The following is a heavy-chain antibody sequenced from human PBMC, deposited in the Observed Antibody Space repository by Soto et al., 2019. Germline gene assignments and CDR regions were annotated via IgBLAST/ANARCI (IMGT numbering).Heavy chain of an antibody. J-gene: IGHJ2*01. CDR2: IIPRVEMA. Sequence: QVQLVQSGPEVKKPGSSVKVSCTASGGTLTSYTINWVRQAPGQGLEWMGRIIPRVEMANYAQKFQGRITITANTSTSAPYMRLSSLRSEDKAVYYCARGDTSYDIWGRGTLITVSS. CDR3: ARGDTSYDI. V-gene: IGHV1-69*02. CDR1: GGTLTSYT. D-gene: IGHD3-10*01.